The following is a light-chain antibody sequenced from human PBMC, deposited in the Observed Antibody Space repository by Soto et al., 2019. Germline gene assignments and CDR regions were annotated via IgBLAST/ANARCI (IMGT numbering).Light chain of an antibody. CDR2: RNN. CDR3: AAWDDSLSGWV. CDR1: SSNIGSNY. V-gene: IGLV1-47*01. Sequence: QSVLTQPPSASGTPGQRVTISFSGSSSNIGSNYVYWYQQLPGTAPKLLIYRNNQRPSGVPDRFSGSKSGTSASLAISGLRSEDEDDYYCAAWDDSLSGWVFGGGTKVTVL. J-gene: IGLJ3*02.